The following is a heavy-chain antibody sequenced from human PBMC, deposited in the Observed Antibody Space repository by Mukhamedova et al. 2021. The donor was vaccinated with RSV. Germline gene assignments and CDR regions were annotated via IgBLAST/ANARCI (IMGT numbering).Heavy chain of an antibody. J-gene: IGHJ1*01. V-gene: IGHV1-3*01. Sequence: YMGRVTITRDTSASTAYMELSSLRSEDTAVYYCARSFSLGYEYFQHWGQGTLVTVSS. D-gene: IGHD3-3*02. CDR3: ARSFSLGYEYFQH.